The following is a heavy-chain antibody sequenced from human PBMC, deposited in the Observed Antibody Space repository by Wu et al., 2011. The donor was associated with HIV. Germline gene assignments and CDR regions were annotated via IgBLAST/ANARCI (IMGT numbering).Heavy chain of an antibody. Sequence: QVQLVESGAEVKKPGSSVKVSCKASGGTFSSYAISWVRQAPGQGLEWMGGIIPIFGTANYAQKFQGRVTITTDESTSTAYMELSSLRSEDTAVYYCARTPGVPIYGSDPSWFDPGAREPWSPSPQ. CDR3: ARTPGVPIYGSDPSWFDP. D-gene: IGHD3-10*01. CDR1: GGTFSSYA. V-gene: IGHV1-69*01. CDR2: IIPIFGTA. J-gene: IGHJ5*02.